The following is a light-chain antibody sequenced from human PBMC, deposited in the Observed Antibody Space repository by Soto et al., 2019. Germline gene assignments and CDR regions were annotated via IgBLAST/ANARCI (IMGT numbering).Light chain of an antibody. CDR3: CSYAGSNTLV. CDR2: DVT. V-gene: IGLV2-11*01. Sequence: QSALTQPRSVSGSPGQSVTISCTGTSNDVGGYNYVTWYQQHAGKAPKLRIYDVTKRPSGVPDRFSGSRSGNTASLTISGLQAEDEADYFCCSYAGSNTLVCGGGTKLTVL. CDR1: SNDVGGYNY. J-gene: IGLJ3*02.